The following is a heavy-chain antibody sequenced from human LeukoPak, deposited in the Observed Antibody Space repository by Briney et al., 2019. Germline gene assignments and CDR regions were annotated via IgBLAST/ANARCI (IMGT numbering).Heavy chain of an antibody. CDR3: AKSGSYDPDAFDI. D-gene: IGHD1-26*01. CDR1: GFTFSDYY. J-gene: IGHJ3*02. V-gene: IGHV3-11*01. Sequence: GGSLRLSCAASGFTFSDYYMSWIRQAPGKGLEWVSYISSSGSTIYYAASVKGRFTISRDNAKNSLYLQMNSLRADDTAVYYCAKSGSYDPDAFDIWGQGTMVTVSS. CDR2: ISSSGSTI.